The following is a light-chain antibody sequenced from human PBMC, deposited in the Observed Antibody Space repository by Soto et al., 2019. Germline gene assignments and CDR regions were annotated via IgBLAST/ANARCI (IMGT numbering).Light chain of an antibody. Sequence: EIVLTQSPATLSVSPGERATLFCRASQGISTLLAWYQQKPGQAPRLLIYAASTRAAGIPARFSGSGSGTDFTLTISSLQSEDFATYYCQQYYDWPITFGHGTRLEIK. CDR2: AAS. J-gene: IGKJ5*01. V-gene: IGKV3-15*01. CDR1: QGISTL. CDR3: QQYYDWPIT.